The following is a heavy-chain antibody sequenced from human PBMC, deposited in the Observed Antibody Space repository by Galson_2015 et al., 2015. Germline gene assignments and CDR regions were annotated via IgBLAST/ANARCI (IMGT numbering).Heavy chain of an antibody. Sequence: SLRLSCAASGFTFSSYGMHWVRQAPGKGLEWVAVIWYDGSNKYYADSVKGRFTISRDNSKNTLYLQMNSLRAEDTAVYYCARDGLLLWFGRMNVWGQGTTVTVSS. CDR1: GFTFSSYG. CDR2: IWYDGSNK. J-gene: IGHJ6*02. V-gene: IGHV3-33*01. D-gene: IGHD3-10*01. CDR3: ARDGLLLWFGRMNV.